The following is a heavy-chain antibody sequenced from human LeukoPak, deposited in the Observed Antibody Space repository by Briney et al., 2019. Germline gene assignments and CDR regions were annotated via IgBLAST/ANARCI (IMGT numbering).Heavy chain of an antibody. CDR2: IYSGGDT. J-gene: IGHJ4*02. CDR3: ARGGSRYFHN. D-gene: IGHD3-10*01. V-gene: IGHV3-66*01. CDR1: RFTASTNY. Sequence: PAGSLRLSCAASRFTASTNYMSWVRQAPGKGLEWVSVIYSGGDTYYADSVKGRFTISRDRSKNTLYVQMNSLSAEDTAVYYCARGGSRYFHNWGQGTLVTVST.